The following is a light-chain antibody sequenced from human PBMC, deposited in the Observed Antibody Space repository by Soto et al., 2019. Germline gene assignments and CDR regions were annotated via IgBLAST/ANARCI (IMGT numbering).Light chain of an antibody. Sequence: DIVMTQSPATLSVSLGDRATLSCRASQSVSSNLAWYQLKPGQAPRLLLYGASTRATGIPARFSGSGSGTEFTLTISSLQSEDFATYYCLQDYNYPLTFGGGTKVDIK. CDR2: GAS. CDR3: LQDYNYPLT. J-gene: IGKJ4*01. V-gene: IGKV3-15*01. CDR1: QSVSSN.